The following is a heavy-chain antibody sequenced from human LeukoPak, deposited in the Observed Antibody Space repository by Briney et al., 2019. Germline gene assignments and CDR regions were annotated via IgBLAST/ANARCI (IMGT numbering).Heavy chain of an antibody. D-gene: IGHD3-10*01. CDR1: GFTFSSYS. V-gene: IGHV3-30*02. J-gene: IGHJ4*02. CDR3: AKSELSTYYYGSGSFAGADY. CDR2: IRYDGSNK. Sequence: GGSLRLSCAASGFTFSSYSMHWVRPAPGKGLEWVAFIRYDGSNKYYADSVKGRFTISRDNSKNTLYLQMNSLRAEDTAVYYCAKSELSTYYYGSGSFAGADYWGQGTLVTVSS.